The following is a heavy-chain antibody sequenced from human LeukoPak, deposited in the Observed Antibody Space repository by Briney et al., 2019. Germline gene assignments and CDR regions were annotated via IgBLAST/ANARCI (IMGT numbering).Heavy chain of an antibody. CDR1: GYSISSGYY. Sequence: PSETLSLTCTVSGYSISSGYYWGWIRQPPGKGLEWIGSIYHSGSTYYNPSLKSRVTISVDTSKSQFSLKLSSVTAADTAVYYCARDTGEMENWFDPWGQGTLVTVSS. V-gene: IGHV4-38-2*02. D-gene: IGHD5-24*01. CDR3: ARDTGEMENWFDP. CDR2: IYHSGST. J-gene: IGHJ5*02.